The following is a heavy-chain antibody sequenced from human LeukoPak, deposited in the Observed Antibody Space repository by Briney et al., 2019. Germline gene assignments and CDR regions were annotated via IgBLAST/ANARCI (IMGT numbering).Heavy chain of an antibody. CDR1: GFTFSSYS. Sequence: PGGSLRLSCAASGFTFSSYSMNWVRQAPGKGLEWVSSISSSSSYIYYADSVKGRFTISRDNAKNSLYLQMNSLRAEDTAVYYCATSIAAAGLGYYFDYWGQGTLVTVSS. D-gene: IGHD6-13*01. CDR3: ATSIAAAGLGYYFDY. V-gene: IGHV3-21*01. J-gene: IGHJ4*02. CDR2: ISSSSSYI.